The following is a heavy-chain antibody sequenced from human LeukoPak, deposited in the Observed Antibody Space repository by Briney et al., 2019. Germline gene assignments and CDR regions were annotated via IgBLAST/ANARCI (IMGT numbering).Heavy chain of an antibody. V-gene: IGHV1-2*02. CDR2: INPNSGGT. Sequence: ASVKVSCKASGYTFTGYYMHWVRQAPGQGLEWMGWINPNSGGTNYAQKFQGRVTMTRDTSISTAYVELSRLRSDDTAVYYCARDTVDWLSLYYFDYWGQGTLVTVSS. D-gene: IGHD3-9*01. J-gene: IGHJ4*02. CDR3: ARDTVDWLSLYYFDY. CDR1: GYTFTGYY.